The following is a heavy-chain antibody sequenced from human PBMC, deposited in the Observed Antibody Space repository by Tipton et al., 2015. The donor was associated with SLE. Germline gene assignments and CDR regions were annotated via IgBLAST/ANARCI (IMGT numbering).Heavy chain of an antibody. CDR1: GGSIRSSSRH. D-gene: IGHD3/OR15-3a*01. CDR3: ATRAGGFWTVGYYFVY. V-gene: IGHV4-39*07. CDR2: ISYSGST. Sequence: TLSLTCTVSGGSIRSSSRHWGWIRQPPGKGLEWIGSISYSGSTYYNPSLKSRVTISVVTSKNQFSLKLSSVTAADTAVYYCATRAGGFWTVGYYFVYWGQGTLVTVSS. J-gene: IGHJ4*02.